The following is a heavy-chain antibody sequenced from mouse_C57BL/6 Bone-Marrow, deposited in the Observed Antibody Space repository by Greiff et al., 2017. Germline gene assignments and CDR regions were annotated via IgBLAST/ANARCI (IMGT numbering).Heavy chain of an antibody. J-gene: IGHJ4*01. CDR1: GYTFTSYG. CDR2: IYPRSGNT. Sequence: QVQLKESGAELARPGASVKLSCKASGYTFTSYGISWVKQRTGQGLEWIGEIYPRSGNTYYNEKFKGKATLTADKSSSTAYTELRSLTSEDSAVYFCAREWYYYGSSPYYYAMDYWGQGTSVTVSS. CDR3: AREWYYYGSSPYYYAMDY. V-gene: IGHV1-81*01. D-gene: IGHD1-1*01.